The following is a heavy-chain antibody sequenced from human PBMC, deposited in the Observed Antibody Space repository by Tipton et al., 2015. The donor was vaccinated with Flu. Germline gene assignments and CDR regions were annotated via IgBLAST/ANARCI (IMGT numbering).Heavy chain of an antibody. J-gene: IGHJ4*02. V-gene: IGHV3-23*01. Sequence: SLRLSCAASGFTFSTYAMSWVRQAPGKGLEWVSGISGSGGSTYYADSVKGRFTISRDNSRNTLYLQMNSLRAEDTAVYYCAKDGLGNSNPRDFDNWGQGTLVTVSS. CDR3: AKDGLGNSNPRDFDN. D-gene: IGHD1-1*01. CDR1: GFTFSTYA. CDR2: ISGSGGST.